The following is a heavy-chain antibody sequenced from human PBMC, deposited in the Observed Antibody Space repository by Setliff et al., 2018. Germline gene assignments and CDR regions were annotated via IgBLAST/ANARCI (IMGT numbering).Heavy chain of an antibody. D-gene: IGHD6-13*01. CDR2: VYSDGET. Sequence: SETLSLTCTVSGGFIYDHYWTWIRQPAGKGLQWIGRVYSDGETDYSPSLKTRVTISVDTSQSQLSLRLASVIAADTAVYYCVRSSPRGSTAGYWYFDLWGRGTLVTVSS. CDR1: GGFIYDHY. CDR3: VRSSPRGSTAGYWYFDL. V-gene: IGHV4-4*07. J-gene: IGHJ2*01.